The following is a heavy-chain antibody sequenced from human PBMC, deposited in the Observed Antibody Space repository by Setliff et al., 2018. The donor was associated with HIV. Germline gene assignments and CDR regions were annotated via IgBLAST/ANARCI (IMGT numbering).Heavy chain of an antibody. J-gene: IGHJ4*02. CDR1: GGSISSHF. CDR3: AKQPGGHSFFDS. V-gene: IGHV4-59*11. CDR2: IYASGT. Sequence: PSETLSLTCSVSGGSISSHFWSWIRQPPGKGLEWIASIYASGTTYNPSLKSRVTISIDTSKNQFSPRLKYVTPADTAVYFCAKQPGGHSFFDSWGQGTLVTVSS. D-gene: IGHD2-21*01.